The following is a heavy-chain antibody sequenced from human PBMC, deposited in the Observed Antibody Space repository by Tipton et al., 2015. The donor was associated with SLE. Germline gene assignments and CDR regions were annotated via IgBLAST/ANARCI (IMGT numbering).Heavy chain of an antibody. V-gene: IGHV4-59*01. D-gene: IGHD3-3*01. J-gene: IGHJ5*02. CDR3: ARGTPFMEWERNYFDP. CDR2: IYHSGIT. CDR1: GGSIRSYY. Sequence: TLSLTCTVSGGSIRSYYWTWIRQPPGKRLEWIAYIYHSGITNYNPSLQSRVTISVDRSKNQFSLKMNSVTAADTAMYYCARGTPFMEWERNYFDPWGQGTLVTVSS.